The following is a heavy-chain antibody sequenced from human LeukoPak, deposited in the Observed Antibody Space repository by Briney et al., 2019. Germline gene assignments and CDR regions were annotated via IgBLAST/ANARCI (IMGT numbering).Heavy chain of an antibody. Sequence: GGSLRLSFAASDFTFSTFTMHWVRQAPGKGLEWVSSVSSSSRTINYADSVQGRSTVSRDNANNSMYLQINDLRREDTAVYYCARGSPRGGLDSWGQGTLVTVSS. CDR2: VSSSSRTI. J-gene: IGHJ4*02. V-gene: IGHV3-48*01. D-gene: IGHD3-16*01. CDR3: ARGSPRGGLDS. CDR1: DFTFSTFT.